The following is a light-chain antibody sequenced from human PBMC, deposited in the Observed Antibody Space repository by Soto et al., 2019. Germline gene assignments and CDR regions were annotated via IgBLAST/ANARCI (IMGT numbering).Light chain of an antibody. CDR2: DTS. J-gene: IGKJ1*01. CDR1: QGIGDT. Sequence: EVVMTQSPATLSVSPGEGVTLSCRASQGIGDTLAWYQHKPGQTPRLLIYDTSTRATGIPARFSGGGSGTEFTLTINNLQTDDFATYYCQHYNSFSLTFGPGTKVDIK. V-gene: IGKV3-15*01. CDR3: QHYNSFSLT.